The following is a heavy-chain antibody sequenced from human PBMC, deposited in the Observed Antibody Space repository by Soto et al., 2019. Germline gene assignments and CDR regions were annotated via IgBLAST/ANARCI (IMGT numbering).Heavy chain of an antibody. CDR2: IKEDGSER. V-gene: IGHV3-7*05. Sequence: EVQLVESGGGLVQPGGSLRLSCAASGFTFSNYWMSWVRQAPGKGLEWVANIKEDGSERNYVDSVKGRFIISRDNAKNPLYLQLNSRKAGDTAVYYWARAGSENDYWAREPWSPSPQ. CDR1: GFTFSNYW. D-gene: IGHD3-10*01. J-gene: IGHJ4*02. CDR3: ARAGSENDY.